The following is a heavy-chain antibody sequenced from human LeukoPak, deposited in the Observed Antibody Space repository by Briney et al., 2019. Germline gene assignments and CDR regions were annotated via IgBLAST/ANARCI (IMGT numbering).Heavy chain of an antibody. CDR3: ARSTGYYYYYYGMDV. CDR2: IIPIFGTA. J-gene: IGHJ6*02. D-gene: IGHD2-2*01. CDR1: GGTFSSYA. Sequence: ASVKVSCKASGGTFSSYAISWVRQAPGQGLEWMGGIIPIFGTANCAQKFQGRVTITADESTSTAYMELSSLRSEDTAVYYCARSTGYYYYYYGMDVWGQGTTVTVSS. V-gene: IGHV1-69*13.